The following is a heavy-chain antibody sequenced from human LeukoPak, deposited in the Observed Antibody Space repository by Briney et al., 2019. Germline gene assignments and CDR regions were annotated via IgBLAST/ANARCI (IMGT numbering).Heavy chain of an antibody. CDR3: ARVHYYYDSSGDFDY. D-gene: IGHD3-22*01. V-gene: IGHV3-48*04. CDR1: GFTFNSHG. CDR2: ISSSGSTK. Sequence: PGGSLRLSCSTSGFTFNSHGFHWVRQAPGKGLEWVSYISSSGSTKYYADSVKGRFTISRDNAKNSLYLQMNSLRAEDTAVYYCARVHYYYDSSGDFDYWGQGTLVTVSS. J-gene: IGHJ4*02.